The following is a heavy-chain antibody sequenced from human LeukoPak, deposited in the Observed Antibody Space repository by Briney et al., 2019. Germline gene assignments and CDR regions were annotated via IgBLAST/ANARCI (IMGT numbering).Heavy chain of an antibody. CDR3: AKVSTEWGNYGDFDY. CDR1: GFTFSSYG. Sequence: GGSLRLSCAASGFTFSSYGMHWVRQAPGKGLEWVAVISYDGSNKYYADSVKGRFTISRDNSKNTLYLQMNSLRAEDTAVYYCAKVSTEWGNYGDFDYWGQGTLVTVSS. D-gene: IGHD4-17*01. CDR2: ISYDGSNK. J-gene: IGHJ4*02. V-gene: IGHV3-30*18.